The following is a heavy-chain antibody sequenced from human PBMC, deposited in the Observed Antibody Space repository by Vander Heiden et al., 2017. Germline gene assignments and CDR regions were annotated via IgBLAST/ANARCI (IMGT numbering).Heavy chain of an antibody. CDR1: EYPRTDLS. V-gene: IGHV1-24*01. Sequence: QVQLVQSGAEVKTPGASVKVSCKVSEYPRTDLSIHWVRQAPGKGLEWMGGFDPENGETIYAQKFQGRVTMTEDTSTDTAYMELSSLRSEDTAVYYCATAQQWLDVFDIWGQGTMVTVSS. CDR3: ATAQQWLDVFDI. J-gene: IGHJ3*02. D-gene: IGHD6-19*01. CDR2: FDPENGET.